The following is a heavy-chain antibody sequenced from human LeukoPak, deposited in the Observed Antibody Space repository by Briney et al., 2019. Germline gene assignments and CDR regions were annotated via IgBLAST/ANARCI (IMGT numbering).Heavy chain of an antibody. Sequence: GGALEISFKGSGYRFTSYWIGWGRPMPGKGLEWMGIIYPGDSDTRYSPSFQGQVTISADKSISTAYLQWSSLKASDTAMYYCARRKGSGWFDYWGQGTLVTVSS. D-gene: IGHD6-19*01. J-gene: IGHJ4*02. CDR3: ARRKGSGWFDY. CDR2: IYPGDSDT. CDR1: GYRFTSYW. V-gene: IGHV5-51*01.